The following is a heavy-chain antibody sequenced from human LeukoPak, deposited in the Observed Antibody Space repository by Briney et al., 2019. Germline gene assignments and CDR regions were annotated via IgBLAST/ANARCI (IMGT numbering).Heavy chain of an antibody. Sequence: GGSLRLSCAASGFTFSSYGMHWVRQAPGKGLEWVAVIWYDGSNKYYADSVKGRFTISRDNSKNTLYLQMNSLRAEDTAVYYCAKVGIRISLIVVVFTTADDWYFDLWGRGTLVTVSS. CDR3: AKVGIRISLIVVVFTTADDWYFDL. CDR2: IWYDGSNK. J-gene: IGHJ2*01. D-gene: IGHD3-22*01. CDR1: GFTFSSYG. V-gene: IGHV3-33*06.